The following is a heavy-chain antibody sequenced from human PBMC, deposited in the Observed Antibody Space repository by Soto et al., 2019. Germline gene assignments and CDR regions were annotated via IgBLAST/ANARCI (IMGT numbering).Heavy chain of an antibody. Sequence: SQTLSLTCVISGDSVSSNSAAWTWIRQSPSRGLEWLGRTYYRSEWYNDYAVSVKSRIRINPDTSKNQFSLQLDSVTPDDTALYYCARFISGGGGVDYWGQGTLVTVSS. D-gene: IGHD3-10*01. CDR3: ARFISGGGGVDY. CDR1: GDSVSSNSAA. J-gene: IGHJ4*02. CDR2: TYYRSEWYN. V-gene: IGHV6-1*01.